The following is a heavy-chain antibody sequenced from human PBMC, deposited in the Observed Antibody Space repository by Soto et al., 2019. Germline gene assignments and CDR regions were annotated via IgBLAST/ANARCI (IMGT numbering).Heavy chain of an antibody. CDR1: GFTFSSYW. V-gene: IGHV3-7*01. CDR2: IKQDGSEK. CDR3: ARDGYIVLAGWSV. Sequence: PGGSLRLSCAASGFTFSSYWMSWVRQAPGKGLEWVANIKQDGSEKYYVDSVKGRFTISRDNAKNSLYLQMNSLRAEDTAVYYCARDGYIVLAGWSVWGQGTLVTVSS. D-gene: IGHD2-8*01. J-gene: IGHJ4*02.